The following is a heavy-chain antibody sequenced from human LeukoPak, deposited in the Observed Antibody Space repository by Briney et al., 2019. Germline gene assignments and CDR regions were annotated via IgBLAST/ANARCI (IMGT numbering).Heavy chain of an antibody. J-gene: IGHJ4*02. CDR1: GFTFSSYA. CDR3: AKGDGYNSIPPY. D-gene: IGHD5-24*01. CDR2: ISGSGGST. V-gene: IGHV3-23*01. Sequence: PGGSLRLSCAASGFTFSSYAMSWVRQALGKGLEWVSAISGSGGSTYYADSVKGRFTISRDNSKNTLYLQMNSLRAEDTAVYYCAKGDGYNSIPPYWGQGTLVTVSS.